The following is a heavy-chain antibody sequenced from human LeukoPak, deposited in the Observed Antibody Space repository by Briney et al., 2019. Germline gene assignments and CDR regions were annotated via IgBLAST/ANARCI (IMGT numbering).Heavy chain of an antibody. CDR3: AKDLSSKWYCSSTSCFYFDY. Sequence: PGGSLRLSCAASGFTFSSYAMSWVRQAPGKGLEWVSTISSSGDSTYYADSVKGRFTISRDNSKNTLYLQMNSLRAEDTAVYYCAKDLSSKWYCSSTSCFYFDYWGQGTLVTVSS. CDR1: GFTFSSYA. D-gene: IGHD2-2*01. V-gene: IGHV3-23*01. J-gene: IGHJ4*02. CDR2: ISSSGDST.